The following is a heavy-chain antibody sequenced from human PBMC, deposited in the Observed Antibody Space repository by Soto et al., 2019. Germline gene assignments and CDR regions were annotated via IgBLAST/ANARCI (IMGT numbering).Heavy chain of an antibody. CDR3: ARPPLGNRRLRGFDY. CDR1: GFTFSDYG. CDR2: IWYDGSEK. V-gene: IGHV3-33*01. D-gene: IGHD1-1*01. Sequence: QVQLVESGGGVVQPGRSLRLSCAASGFTFSDYGMHWVRQAPGKGLEWVAVIWYDGSEKYYADSVKGRFTISRENSKKTLYLQMNSLRVEDTALYYCARPPLGNRRLRGFDYWGKGALVTVSS. J-gene: IGHJ4*02.